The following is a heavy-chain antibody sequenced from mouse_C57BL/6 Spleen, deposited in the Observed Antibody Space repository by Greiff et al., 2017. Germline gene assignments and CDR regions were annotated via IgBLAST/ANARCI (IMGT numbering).Heavy chain of an antibody. J-gene: IGHJ4*01. CDR1: GYSFTGYY. D-gene: IGHD2-4*01. CDR3: ARSDYDDGYAMDY. V-gene: IGHV1-42*01. Sequence: EVQLQQSGPELVKPGASVKISCKASGYSFTGYYMNWVKQSPEKSLEWIGEINPSTGGTTYNQKFKAKATLTVDKSSSTAYMQLKSLTSEDSAVYYCARSDYDDGYAMDYWGQGTSVTVSS. CDR2: INPSTGGT.